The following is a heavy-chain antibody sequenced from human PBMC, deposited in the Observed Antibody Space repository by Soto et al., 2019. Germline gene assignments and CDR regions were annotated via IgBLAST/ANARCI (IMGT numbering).Heavy chain of an antibody. D-gene: IGHD6-19*01. CDR1: GFTFDDYA. CDR2: ISWNRGSI. Sequence: EVQLVESGGGLVQPGRSLRLSCAASGFTFDDYAMHWVRQAPGKGLEWVSGISWNRGSIGYADSVKGRFTISRDNAKRSLYLQVNRLRAGDPAVDYCVKGPTWDCGWRWGVIGAKAGLDHDDYMDVWGTATRVTVSS. CDR3: VKGPTWDCGWRWGVIGAKAGLDHDDYMDV. V-gene: IGHV3-9*01. J-gene: IGHJ6*03.